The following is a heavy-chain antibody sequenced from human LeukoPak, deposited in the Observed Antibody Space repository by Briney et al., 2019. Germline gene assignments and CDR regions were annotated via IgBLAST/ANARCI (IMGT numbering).Heavy chain of an antibody. CDR2: ISYDGSNK. Sequence: GGSLRLSCAASGFTFSSYAMSWVRQAPGKGLEWVAVISYDGSNKYYADSVKGRFTISRDNSKNTLYLQMNSLRAEDTAIYYCAKYTGPAAGITADYWGQGTLVTVSS. CDR3: AKYTGPAAGITADY. J-gene: IGHJ4*02. CDR1: GFTFSSYA. V-gene: IGHV3-30*18. D-gene: IGHD6-13*01.